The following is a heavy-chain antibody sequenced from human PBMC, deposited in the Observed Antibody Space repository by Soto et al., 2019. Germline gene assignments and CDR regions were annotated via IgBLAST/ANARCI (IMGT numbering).Heavy chain of an antibody. Sequence: SCKASGYTFTNYAMHWVRQAPGQRLEWMGWINYSPSFQGHVTISADKSISTAYLQWSSLKASDTAMYYCARLQVVMELNGMDVWGQGTTVTVSS. D-gene: IGHD2-15*01. CDR1: GYTFTNYA. CDR2: I. CDR3: ARLQVVMELNGMDV. J-gene: IGHJ6*02. V-gene: IGHV5-10-1*01.